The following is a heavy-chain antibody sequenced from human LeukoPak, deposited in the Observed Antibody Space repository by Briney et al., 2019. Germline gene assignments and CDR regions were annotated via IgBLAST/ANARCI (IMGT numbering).Heavy chain of an antibody. CDR2: ISWNSGSI. CDR1: GFIFNNYA. J-gene: IGHJ4*02. D-gene: IGHD6-6*01. V-gene: IGHV3-9*01. CDR3: AKWKYSNSGIDDY. Sequence: GGSLRLSCAGSGFIFNNYAMHWVRQPPGKGLEWVSGISWNSGSIDYADSVKGRFTISRGNSKNMLYLQMNSLRAEDTAVYYCAKWKYSNSGIDDYWGQGTLVTVSS.